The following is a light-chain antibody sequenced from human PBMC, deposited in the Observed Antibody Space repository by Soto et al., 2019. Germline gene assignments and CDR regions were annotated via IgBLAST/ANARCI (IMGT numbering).Light chain of an antibody. V-gene: IGLV2-14*01. J-gene: IGLJ1*01. CDR3: FSYTSSGTYV. Sequence: QSVLTQPASVSGSPGQSITISCTGTSSDVGNYKYVSWYQQHPGKAPKLMIYEVSNRPSGVSNRFSGSKSGNTASLTISGIQAEDDTDYYCFSYTSSGTYVFGTGTTVTVL. CDR1: SSDVGNYKY. CDR2: EVS.